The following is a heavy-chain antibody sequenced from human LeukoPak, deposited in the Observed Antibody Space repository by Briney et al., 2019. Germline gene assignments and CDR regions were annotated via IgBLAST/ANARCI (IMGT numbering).Heavy chain of an antibody. J-gene: IGHJ4*02. CDR2: IYSGGST. CDR1: ELTLSSNY. CDR3: ARVGDSGYGGPFDY. V-gene: IGHV3-53*01. D-gene: IGHD5-12*01. Sequence: VGSLRLSCAASELTLSSNYMSWIRQAPGRGLEWVSFIYSGGSTYYADSVRGRFIISRDNSKNTLYLQMNSLRAEDTAVYYCARVGDSGYGGPFDYWGQGTLVTVSS.